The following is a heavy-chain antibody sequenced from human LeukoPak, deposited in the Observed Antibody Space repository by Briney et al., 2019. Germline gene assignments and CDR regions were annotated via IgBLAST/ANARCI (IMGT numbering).Heavy chain of an antibody. CDR1: GFTFSSCW. V-gene: IGHV3-74*01. CDR3: ASVVGGYYPPVEGFDI. Sequence: GGSLRLSCAASGFTFSSCWMHWVRQAPGKGLVWVSRTNSHGSSTSYADSVKGRFTISRDNAKNTLYLQMNSLRAEDTALYYCASVVGGYYPPVEGFDIWGQGTMVTVSS. J-gene: IGHJ3*02. D-gene: IGHD3-3*01. CDR2: TNSHGSST.